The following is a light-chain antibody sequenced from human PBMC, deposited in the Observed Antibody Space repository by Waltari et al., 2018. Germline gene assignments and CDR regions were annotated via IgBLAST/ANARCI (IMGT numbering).Light chain of an antibody. CDR3: QHYVRLPAT. CDR1: QSVSRS. CDR2: GAS. Sequence: VVLMQSPGTLSLSPGERATLSCRASQSVSRSLAWYQQKPGQAPKLLIYGASTRATGIPDRFSGSGYGTDFSLTISSLEPEDFAMYFCQHYVRLPATFGQGTKVEI. V-gene: IGKV3-20*01. J-gene: IGKJ1*01.